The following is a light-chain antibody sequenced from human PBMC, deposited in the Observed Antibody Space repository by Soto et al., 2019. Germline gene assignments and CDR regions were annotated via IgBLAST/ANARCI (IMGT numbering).Light chain of an antibody. CDR1: NSNIGNNY. V-gene: IGLV1-51*01. CDR3: GTWDSSLSAYV. Sequence: QSVLTQPPSVSAAPGQKVTISCSGSNSNIGNNYVSWYQQLPGTAPKLLIYDNNKRPSGIPDRFSGSKSGTSATLGITGLQTGDEADYYCGTWDSSLSAYVFGTGTKVNVL. CDR2: DNN. J-gene: IGLJ1*01.